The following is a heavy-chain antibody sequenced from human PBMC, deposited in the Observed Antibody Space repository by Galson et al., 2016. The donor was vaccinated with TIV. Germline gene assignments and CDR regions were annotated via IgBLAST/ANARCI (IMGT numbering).Heavy chain of an antibody. CDR2: INPNSGGA. J-gene: IGHJ6*03. CDR1: GYTFTDYY. V-gene: IGHV1-2*02. Sequence: SVKVSCKASGYTFTDYYMHWVRQAPGQGLEWMGWINPNSGGANYAQKFQGSVTMTRDTSISTAYMELNWLTSDDTAVYYCARATDGRNTAAYYSYYMDVWGKGTTVTVSS. D-gene: IGHD1-26*01. CDR3: ARATDGRNTAAYYSYYMDV.